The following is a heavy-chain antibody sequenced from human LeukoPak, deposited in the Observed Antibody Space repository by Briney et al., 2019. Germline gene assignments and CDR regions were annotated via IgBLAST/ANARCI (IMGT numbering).Heavy chain of an antibody. V-gene: IGHV3-74*01. CDR2: ITNDGSST. Sequence: GGSLRLSCAASGLTFSSHWMHWVRQAPGKGLVWVSRITNDGSSTTYADSVKGRFTISRDNAKNMLYLQVNSLRAEDTAVYYCARGVVVPAAPMDYYYYGMDVWGQGTTVTVSS. CDR1: GLTFSSHW. CDR3: ARGVVVPAAPMDYYYYGMDV. D-gene: IGHD2-2*01. J-gene: IGHJ6*02.